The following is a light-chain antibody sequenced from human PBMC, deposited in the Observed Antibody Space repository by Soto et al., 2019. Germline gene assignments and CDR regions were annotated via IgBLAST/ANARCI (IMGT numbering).Light chain of an antibody. CDR3: HQYGSSPWT. Sequence: EIVLTQSPGTLSLSPGERATLSCRASQSVSSSYLSGYQQKPGQAPRLLIYGASSRATGIPDRFSGSGSGTNFTLTRSRLEPEDFAVYYCHQYGSSPWTFGQGTKVELK. J-gene: IGKJ1*01. V-gene: IGKV3-20*01. CDR2: GAS. CDR1: QSVSSSY.